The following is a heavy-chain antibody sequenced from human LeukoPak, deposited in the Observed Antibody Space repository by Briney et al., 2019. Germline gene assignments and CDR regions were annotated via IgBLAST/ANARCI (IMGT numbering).Heavy chain of an antibody. V-gene: IGHV3-66*02. J-gene: IGHJ4*02. CDR2: IYSGGST. D-gene: IGHD3-3*01. CDR1: GFTVSSKY. Sequence: GGSLRLSCAASGFTVSSKYMSWVRQAQGKGLEWVSVIYSGGSTYYADSVKGRFTISRDNSKNTLYLQMNSLRTEDTAVYYCAREEITIFGEIANWGQGTLVTVSS. CDR3: AREEITIFGEIAN.